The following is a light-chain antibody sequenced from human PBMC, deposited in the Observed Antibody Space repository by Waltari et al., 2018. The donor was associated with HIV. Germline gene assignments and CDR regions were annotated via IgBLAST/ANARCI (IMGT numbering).Light chain of an antibody. V-gene: IGLV2-23*02. CDR1: SSDVGSYNL. CDR3: CSYAGSSTFALV. CDR2: ELS. J-gene: IGLJ3*02. Sequence: QSALTQPASVSGSPGQSITISCTGTSSDVGSYNLVSWYQQHPGKAPKLRIYELSKRPSGVSNRFSGSKSGNTASLTISGLQAEDEADYYCCSYAGSSTFALVFGGGTKLTVL.